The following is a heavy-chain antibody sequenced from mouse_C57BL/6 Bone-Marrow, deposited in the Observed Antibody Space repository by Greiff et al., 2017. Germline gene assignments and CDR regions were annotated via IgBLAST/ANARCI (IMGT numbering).Heavy chain of an antibody. CDR2: IYLGSGST. D-gene: IGHD1-1*01. V-gene: IGHV1-55*01. CDR3: TNSPSVYGSMWFAY. CDR1: GYTFTSYW. J-gene: IGHJ3*01. Sequence: QVQLQQPGAELVTPGASVKMSCKASGYTFTSYWINWVKPRPGQGLEWIGDIYLGSGSTNYNEKFKSKATLTVDTSSSTAYRQLSSLTSEDYAVYYCTNSPSVYGSMWFAYWGRGTLVTVSA.